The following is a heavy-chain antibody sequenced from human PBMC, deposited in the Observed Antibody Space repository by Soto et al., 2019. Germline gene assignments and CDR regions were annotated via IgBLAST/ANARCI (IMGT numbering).Heavy chain of an antibody. CDR3: AKNPGYYYDSTGYHFDY. J-gene: IGHJ4*02. CDR2: ISYGGGTT. D-gene: IGHD3-22*01. CDR1: KFTFSNSA. Sequence: LRLSCAASKFTFSNSAVSWVRQAPGKGLEWVSAISYGGGTTYYADSVKGRFTISRDNSKNTLYLQMNSLRAEDTAVYYCAKNPGYYYDSTGYHFDYWGQGTLVTVSS. V-gene: IGHV3-23*01.